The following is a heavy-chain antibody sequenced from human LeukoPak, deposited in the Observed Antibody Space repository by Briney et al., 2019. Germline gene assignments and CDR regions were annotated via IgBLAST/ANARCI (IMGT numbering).Heavy chain of an antibody. Sequence: GGSLRLSCAASGFTFSSYAMSWVCQAPGKGLEWVSAISGSGGSTYYADSVKGRFTISRDNSKNTLYLQMNSLRADDTAVYYCAKDRVETAILIDYWGQGTLVTVSS. J-gene: IGHJ4*02. V-gene: IGHV3-23*01. CDR1: GFTFSSYA. CDR2: ISGSGGST. CDR3: AKDRVETAILIDY. D-gene: IGHD5-24*01.